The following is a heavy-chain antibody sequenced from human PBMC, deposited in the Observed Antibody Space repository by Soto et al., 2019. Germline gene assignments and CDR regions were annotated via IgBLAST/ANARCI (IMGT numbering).Heavy chain of an antibody. J-gene: IGHJ4*02. CDR2: ISYVGTT. CDR1: GASIGGGPYY. V-gene: IGHV4-39*02. D-gene: IGHD6-6*01. Sequence: PSETLSLTCTVSGASIGGGPYYWGWIRQPPGKGLEWIGSISYVGTTYYNPSLKGRVTISVDTSKKHYSLYLTSVTAADTAVYYCVNRFSGGRYSSSSDDYWGQGMLVTVSS. CDR3: VNRFSGGRYSSSSDDY.